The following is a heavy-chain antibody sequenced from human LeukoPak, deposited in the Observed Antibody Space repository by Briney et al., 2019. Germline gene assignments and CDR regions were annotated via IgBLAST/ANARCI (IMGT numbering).Heavy chain of an antibody. J-gene: IGHJ5*02. V-gene: IGHV3-30*02. CDR3: ASVVVTAIRKRWIDP. CDR1: GFTFSSYG. D-gene: IGHD2-21*02. CDR2: IRYDGSNK. Sequence: GGSLRLSCAASGFTFSSYGMHWVRQAPGKGLEWVAFIRYDGSNKYYADSVKGRFTISRDNAKNSLYLQMNSLRAEDTAVYYCASVVVTAIRKRWIDPWGQGTLVTVSS.